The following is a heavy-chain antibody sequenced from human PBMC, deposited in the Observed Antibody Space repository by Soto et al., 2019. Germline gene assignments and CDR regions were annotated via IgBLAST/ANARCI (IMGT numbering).Heavy chain of an antibody. D-gene: IGHD4-4*01. V-gene: IGHV3-30-3*01. J-gene: IGHJ2*01. CDR3: ARPLWRDDYNWGYFDL. CDR2: ISYDGSNK. Sequence: QVQLVESGGGXXQPGRSLRLSCAASGFTFSSYAMHWVRQAPGKGLEWVAVISYDGSNKYYADSVKGRFTISRDNSNNTLFLQMNSLRAEDTAVYYCARPLWRDDYNWGYFDLWGRGTLVTVSS. CDR1: GFTFSSYA.